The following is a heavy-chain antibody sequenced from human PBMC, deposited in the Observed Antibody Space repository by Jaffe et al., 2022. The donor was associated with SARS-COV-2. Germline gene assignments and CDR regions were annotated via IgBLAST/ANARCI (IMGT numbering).Heavy chain of an antibody. Sequence: EVQLVESGGGLVQPGGSLRLSCAASGFTFSSYWMHWVRQAPGKGLVWVSRINSDGSSTSYADSVKGRFTISRDNAKNTLYLQMNSLRAEDTAVYYCARGIIVVVDNDAFDIWGQGTMVTVSS. CDR2: INSDGSST. CDR1: GFTFSSYW. V-gene: IGHV3-74*01. CDR3: ARGIIVVVDNDAFDI. D-gene: IGHD3-22*01. J-gene: IGHJ3*02.